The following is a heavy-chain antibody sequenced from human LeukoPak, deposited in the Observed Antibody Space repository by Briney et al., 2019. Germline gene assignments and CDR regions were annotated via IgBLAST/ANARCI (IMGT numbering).Heavy chain of an antibody. V-gene: IGHV3-33*01. Sequence: GGSLRLSCAASGFTFSSYGMHWVRQAPGKGLEWVAVIWYDGSNKYYADSVKGRFTISRDNSKNTLYLQMNSLRAEDTAVYYCARGRWLQLRWFDPWGQGTLVTVSS. D-gene: IGHD5-24*01. J-gene: IGHJ5*02. CDR3: ARGRWLQLRWFDP. CDR1: GFTFSSYG. CDR2: IWYDGSNK.